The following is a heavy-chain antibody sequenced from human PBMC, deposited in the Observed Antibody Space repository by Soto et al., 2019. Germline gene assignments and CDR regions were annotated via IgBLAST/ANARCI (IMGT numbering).Heavy chain of an antibody. CDR1: GNSISDRNYY. CDR2: IFYTGST. V-gene: IGHV4-39*01. CDR3: ATMTCFLVPTLEADY. J-gene: IGHJ4*02. D-gene: IGHD3-3*01. Sequence: HLQLQESGPGLVKPSETLSLTCTVSGNSISDRNYYWGWIRQPPGKGLEWIGSIFYTGSTSYSPSLRGRVTISVDTSKNQFSLKVTSVTAADTAIYFCATMTCFLVPTLEADYWGQGALVTVSS.